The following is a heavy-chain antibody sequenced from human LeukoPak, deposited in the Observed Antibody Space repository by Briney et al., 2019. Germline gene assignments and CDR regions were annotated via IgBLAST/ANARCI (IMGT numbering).Heavy chain of an antibody. D-gene: IGHD1-26*01. CDR3: ARDYSGSYYVFDY. V-gene: IGHV3-7*03. Sequence: PGGSLRLSCAASGFTFSSYWMNWARQAPGKGLEXXASINHNGXXXXXXXSXXGRFTISRDNAKNSLYLQMSDLRAEDTAVYYCARDYSGSYYVFDYWGQGTLVTVSS. CDR2: INHNGXXX. J-gene: IGHJ4*02. CDR1: GFTFSSYW.